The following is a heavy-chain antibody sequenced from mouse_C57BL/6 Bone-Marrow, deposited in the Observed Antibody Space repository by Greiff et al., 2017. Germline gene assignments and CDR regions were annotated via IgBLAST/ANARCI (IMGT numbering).Heavy chain of an antibody. Sequence: QVQLQQSGAELVKPGASVKLSCKASGYTFTSYWMQWVKQRPGQGLEWIGEIDPSESYTNYNQKFKGKATLTVDTSSSTAYMQLSSLTSEDSAVYYCARRDDGYLPFAYWGQGTLVTVSA. V-gene: IGHV1-50*01. J-gene: IGHJ3*01. CDR3: ARRDDGYLPFAY. CDR2: IDPSESYT. D-gene: IGHD2-3*01. CDR1: GYTFTSYW.